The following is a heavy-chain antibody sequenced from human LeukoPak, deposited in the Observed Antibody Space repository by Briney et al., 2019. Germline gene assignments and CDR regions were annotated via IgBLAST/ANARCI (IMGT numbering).Heavy chain of an antibody. V-gene: IGHV3-7*01. CDR2: IKQDGSEK. D-gene: IGHD4-17*01. CDR1: GFTFSDYW. Sequence: GGSLRLSCAASGFTFSDYWMTWVRQAPGKGLEWVAHIKQDGSEKYYVDSVKGRFTISRDNAKNLVYLQMNSLRAEDTAVYFCARGWDYAFRFDYWGQGTLVSVSS. CDR3: ARGWDYAFRFDY. J-gene: IGHJ4*02.